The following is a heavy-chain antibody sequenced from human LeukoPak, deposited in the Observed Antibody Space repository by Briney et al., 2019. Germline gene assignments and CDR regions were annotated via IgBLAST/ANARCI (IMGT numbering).Heavy chain of an antibody. CDR2: IYSGGST. J-gene: IGHJ4*02. CDR3: ARGCFHDSSGYDDY. D-gene: IGHD3-22*01. CDR1: GFTVSSNY. Sequence: GGSLRLSCAASGFTVSSNYMSWVRQAPGKGLEWVSVIYSGGSTYYADSVKGRFTISRDNSKNTLYLQMNSLRAEDTAVYYCARGCFHDSSGYDDYWGQGTLVTVSS. V-gene: IGHV3-53*01.